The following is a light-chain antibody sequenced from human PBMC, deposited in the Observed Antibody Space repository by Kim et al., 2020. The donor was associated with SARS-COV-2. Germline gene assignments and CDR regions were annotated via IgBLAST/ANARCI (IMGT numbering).Light chain of an antibody. Sequence: QARTTTRTGNSNNVGNQGAAWLQQHQGHPPKLLSYRNNNRPSGISERLSASRSGNTASLTITGLQPEDEADYYCSAWDSSLSAVVFGGGTQLTVL. J-gene: IGLJ2*01. CDR3: SAWDSSLSAVV. CDR1: SNNVGNQG. CDR2: RNN. V-gene: IGLV10-54*01.